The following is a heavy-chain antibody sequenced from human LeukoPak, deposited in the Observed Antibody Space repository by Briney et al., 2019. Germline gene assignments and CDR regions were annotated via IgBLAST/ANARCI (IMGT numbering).Heavy chain of an antibody. D-gene: IGHD3-22*01. CDR3: AKRIYDSSGHPSGEDY. Sequence: PGGSLRLSCAASGFTFSSYWMSWVRQAPGKGLEWVGRIKSKTDGGTTDYAAPVKGRFTISRDDSKNTLYLQMNSLRAEDTAVYYCAKRIYDSSGHPSGEDYWGQGTLVTVSS. V-gene: IGHV3-15*01. J-gene: IGHJ4*02. CDR2: IKSKTDGGTT. CDR1: GFTFSSYW.